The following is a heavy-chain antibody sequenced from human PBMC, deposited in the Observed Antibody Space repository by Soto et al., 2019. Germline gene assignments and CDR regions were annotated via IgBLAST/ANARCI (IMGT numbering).Heavy chain of an antibody. Sequence: QLQLQESGPGLVKPSETLSLTCTVSGDSISSSSYYWGWVRQPPGKGLEWVGSIYDSGNTYYNPSLKSRVTKSVDTAKNESSLKLSSVTATDTAVYACARHVNRYYFDYWGQGTLVTVSS. D-gene: IGHD1-20*01. CDR3: ARHVNRYYFDY. J-gene: IGHJ4*02. CDR1: GDSISSSSYY. V-gene: IGHV4-39*01. CDR2: IYDSGNT.